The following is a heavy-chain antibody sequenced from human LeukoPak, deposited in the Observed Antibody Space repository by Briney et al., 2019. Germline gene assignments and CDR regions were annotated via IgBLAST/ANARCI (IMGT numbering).Heavy chain of an antibody. CDR3: ATDQPRYSGSYPFDY. D-gene: IGHD1-26*01. J-gene: IGHJ4*02. Sequence: GGSLRLSWAASGXTFSSYAVSWVRQAPGKGLEWVGRIKRESDGETTDYAAPVQDIFTISRDDSQNTLFLQMNSLKTEDTAVYYCATDQPRYSGSYPFDYWGQGTLVTVSS. CDR1: GXTFSSYA. V-gene: IGHV3-15*01. CDR2: IKRESDGETT.